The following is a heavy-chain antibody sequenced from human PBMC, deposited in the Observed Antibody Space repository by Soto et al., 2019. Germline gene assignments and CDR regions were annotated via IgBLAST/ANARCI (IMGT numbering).Heavy chain of an antibody. Sequence: GGSLRLSCAASGFTFSSYGMHWVRQAPGKGLEWVAVISYDGGIKYYEDSVKGRFTISRDNSKNTRYLQMNSLRAADTAIYYCAKEPCSGGGCCSRNWFDLWGRGTLVTVSS. V-gene: IGHV3-30*18. J-gene: IGHJ5*02. D-gene: IGHD2-15*01. CDR3: AKEPCSGGGCCSRNWFDL. CDR2: ISYDGGIK. CDR1: GFTFSSYG.